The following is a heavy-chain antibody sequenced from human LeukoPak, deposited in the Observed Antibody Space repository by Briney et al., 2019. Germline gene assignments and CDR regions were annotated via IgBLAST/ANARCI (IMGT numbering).Heavy chain of an antibody. D-gene: IGHD3-10*01. Sequence: SETLSLTCAVYGGSFSGYYWSWIRQPPGKGLEWIGEINHSGSTNYNPSLKSRVTISVDTSKNQFSLKLSSVTAADTAVYYCARHSYYYGSGSYYKDRRWFDPWGQGTLVTVSS. J-gene: IGHJ5*02. CDR2: INHSGST. CDR1: GGSFSGYY. CDR3: ARHSYYYGSGSYYKDRRWFDP. V-gene: IGHV4-34*01.